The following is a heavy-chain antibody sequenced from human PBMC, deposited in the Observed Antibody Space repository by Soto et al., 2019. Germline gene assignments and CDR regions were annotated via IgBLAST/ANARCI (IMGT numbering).Heavy chain of an antibody. Sequence: SETLSLTCAVYGGSFSGYYWSWIRQPPGKGLEWIGEINHSGSTNYNPSLKSRVTISVDTSKNQFSLKLSSVTAADTAVYYCARASRSYGSGSSIDYWGQGTLVTVSS. D-gene: IGHD3-10*01. CDR2: INHSGST. CDR3: ARASRSYGSGSSIDY. J-gene: IGHJ4*02. CDR1: GGSFSGYY. V-gene: IGHV4-34*01.